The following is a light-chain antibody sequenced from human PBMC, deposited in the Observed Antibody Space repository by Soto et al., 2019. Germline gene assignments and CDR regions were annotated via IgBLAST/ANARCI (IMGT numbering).Light chain of an antibody. CDR2: AAS. V-gene: IGKV1-6*01. CDR1: QSISSY. J-gene: IGKJ3*01. Sequence: IQMTQSPSSLSASVGDRVTITCRASQSISSYLNWYQQKPGKAPKLLIYAASNLQSGVPARFSGSGSGTDFTLTISSLQPEDFATYYCLQKYFYPFTFGPGTRWIS. CDR3: LQKYFYPFT.